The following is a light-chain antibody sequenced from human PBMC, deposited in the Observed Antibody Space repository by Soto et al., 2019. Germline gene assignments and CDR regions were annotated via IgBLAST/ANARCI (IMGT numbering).Light chain of an antibody. V-gene: IGLV2-14*01. CDR1: SSDVGGYNY. CDR3: CSYTVSGSYV. J-gene: IGLJ1*01. Sequence: QSVLTQPASVSGSPGQSITISCTGTSSDVGGYNYVSWYQQHPGKAPKLMIYAVSNRPSGVSNRFSGSKSGNTATLTISGLQAEDEADYYCCSYTVSGSYVFGTGTKAIVL. CDR2: AVS.